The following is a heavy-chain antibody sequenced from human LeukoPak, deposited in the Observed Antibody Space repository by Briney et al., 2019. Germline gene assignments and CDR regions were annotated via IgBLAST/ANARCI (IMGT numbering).Heavy chain of an antibody. V-gene: IGHV4-30-2*01. D-gene: IGHD3-22*01. CDR1: GGSVSSDDYS. J-gene: IGHJ4*02. CDR3: ARGYDSSGQTGRYYFDH. CDR2: IFHSAST. Sequence: SETLSLTCAVSGGSVSSDDYSWGWIRQPPGKGLEWIVYIFHSASTYHNLSLRSRVTISLDRSKNQFSLKMSSVTAADTAVYYCARGYDSSGQTGRYYFDHWGQGTLVTVSS.